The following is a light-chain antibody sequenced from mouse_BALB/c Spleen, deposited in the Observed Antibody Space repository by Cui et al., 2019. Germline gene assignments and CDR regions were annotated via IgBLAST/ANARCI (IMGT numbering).Light chain of an antibody. CDR2: SAS. CDR1: QNVGTN. V-gene: IGKV6-15*01. CDR3: QQYNSYPFT. J-gene: IGKJ4*01. Sequence: DIVMIKSQKFLSTSVEGRVSVTCKARQNVGTNVAWYQQKPGQSPKALIYSASYRYSGVPDRFTGSGSGTDFTLTISNVQAEDLAEYFCQQYNSYPFTFGSGTKLEIK.